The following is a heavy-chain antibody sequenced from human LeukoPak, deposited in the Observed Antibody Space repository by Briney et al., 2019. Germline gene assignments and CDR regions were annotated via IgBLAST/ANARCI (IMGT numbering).Heavy chain of an antibody. CDR1: GFTSSDYY. D-gene: IGHD1-26*01. CDR3: ARRRDSGSLQHFDY. Sequence: NPGGSLRLSCAASGFTSSDYYMSWIRQAPGKGLEWVSYISSSGTTIYYADSVKGRFTISRDNAKNSLYLQMNSLRAEDTAVYYCARRRDSGSLQHFDYWGQGTLVTVSS. CDR2: ISSSGTTI. V-gene: IGHV3-11*01. J-gene: IGHJ4*02.